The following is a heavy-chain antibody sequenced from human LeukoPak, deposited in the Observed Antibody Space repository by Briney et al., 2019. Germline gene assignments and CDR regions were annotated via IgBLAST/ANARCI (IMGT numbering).Heavy chain of an antibody. Sequence: GGSLRLSCAASGFKFDDYGMSWVRLVPGEGVEWVSGINWSGGSRGYADSVKGRFTISRDNAKNSVYLQMNSLRSEDTAFYHCARDDMVRGVIDYWGQGTLVTVSS. V-gene: IGHV3-20*01. CDR1: GFKFDDYG. J-gene: IGHJ4*02. CDR3: ARDDMVRGVIDY. D-gene: IGHD3-10*01. CDR2: INWSGGSR.